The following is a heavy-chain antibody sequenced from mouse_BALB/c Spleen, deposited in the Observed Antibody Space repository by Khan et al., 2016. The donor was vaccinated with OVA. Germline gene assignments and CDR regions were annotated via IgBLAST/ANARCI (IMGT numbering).Heavy chain of an antibody. CDR2: IWGGGGT. CDR1: GFSLTRYN. CDR3: AGAYYRYDGYYAMDY. J-gene: IGHJ4*01. D-gene: IGHD2-14*01. Sequence: QVQLKESGPGLVAPSQSLSITCTVSGFSLTRYNIHWVRQPPGKGLEWLGMIWGGGGTDYNSTLKSRLSISKDNSKSQVFLKMISLQTDDSAVYFCAGAYYRYDGYYAMDYWGQGTSVTVSS. V-gene: IGHV2-6-4*01.